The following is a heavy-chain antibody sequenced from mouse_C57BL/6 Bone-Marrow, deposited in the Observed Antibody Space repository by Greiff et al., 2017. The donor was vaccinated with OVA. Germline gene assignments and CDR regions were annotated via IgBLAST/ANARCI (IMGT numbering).Heavy chain of an antibody. Sequence: VQLQQSVAELVRPGASVTLSCTASGFTIKNSYMHWVKQRPEQGLEWIGRIDPANGNTKSAPKFQGKATITADTSSSTSYLQLSSVASADTTIYYCALSETDFGVWGTGTTVTVSS. V-gene: IGHV14-3*01. CDR2: IDPANGNT. CDR1: GFTIKNSY. J-gene: IGHJ1*03. CDR3: ALSETDFGV.